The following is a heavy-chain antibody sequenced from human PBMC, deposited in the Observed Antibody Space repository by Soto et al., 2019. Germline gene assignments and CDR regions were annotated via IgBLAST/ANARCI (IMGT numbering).Heavy chain of an antibody. J-gene: IGHJ4*02. D-gene: IGHD3-22*01. Sequence: SETLSLTCTVSGGSISSSSYYWGWIRQPPGKGLEWIGSIYYSGSTYYNPSLKSRVTISVDTSKNQFSLKLSSVTAADTAVYYCARVNYYDSSGYPDYWGQGTLVTVSS. CDR3: ARVNYYDSSGYPDY. CDR1: GGSISSSSYY. CDR2: IYYSGST. V-gene: IGHV4-39*01.